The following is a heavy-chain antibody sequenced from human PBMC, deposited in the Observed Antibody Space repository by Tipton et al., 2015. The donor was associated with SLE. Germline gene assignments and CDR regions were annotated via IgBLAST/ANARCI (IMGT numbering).Heavy chain of an antibody. Sequence: QSGPEVKKSGASVKVSCKASGYTFTSYYMHWVRQAPGQGLEWMGMINPSGGSTNYAQKFQGRVTMTRDTSTNTVYMDLSSLRPDDTAVYYCATGRDTGAWWSQGTLVAVSS. D-gene: IGHD1-14*01. CDR2: INPSGGST. CDR1: GYTFTSYY. CDR3: ATGRDTGAW. J-gene: IGHJ4*02. V-gene: IGHV1-46*01.